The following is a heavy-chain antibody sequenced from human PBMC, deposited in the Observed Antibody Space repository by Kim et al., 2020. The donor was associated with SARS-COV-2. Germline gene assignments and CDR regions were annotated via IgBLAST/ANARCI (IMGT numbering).Heavy chain of an antibody. CDR1: GYTLTELS. J-gene: IGHJ4*02. Sequence: ASVKVSCKVSGYTLTELSMHWVRQAPGKGLEWMGGFDPEDGETIYAQKFQGRVTMTEDTSTDTAYMELSSLRSEDTAVYYCATVVRDYYDSSGPGGYWGQGTLVTVSS. CDR2: FDPEDGET. CDR3: ATVVRDYYDSSGPGGY. V-gene: IGHV1-24*01. D-gene: IGHD3-22*01.